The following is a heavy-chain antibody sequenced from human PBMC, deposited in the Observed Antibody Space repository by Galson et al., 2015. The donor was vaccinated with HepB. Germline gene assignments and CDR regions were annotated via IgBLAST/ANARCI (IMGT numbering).Heavy chain of an antibody. J-gene: IGHJ4*02. D-gene: IGHD5-18*01. Sequence: SLRLSCAASGFTFSSYAMSWVRQAPGKGLEWVSATSGSGGSTYYADSVKGRFTISRDNSKNTLYLQMNSLRAEDTAVYYCAKGLVSPTAMASYYFDYWGQGTLVTVSS. V-gene: IGHV3-23*01. CDR3: AKGLVSPTAMASYYFDY. CDR1: GFTFSSYA. CDR2: TSGSGGST.